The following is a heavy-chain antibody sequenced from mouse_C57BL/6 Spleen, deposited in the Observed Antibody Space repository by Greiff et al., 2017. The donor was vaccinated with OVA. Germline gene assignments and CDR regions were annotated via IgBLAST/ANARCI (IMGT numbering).Heavy chain of an antibody. D-gene: IGHD2-1*01. CDR3: AFYYGNYAFDY. CDR2: IYPGDGDT. Sequence: QVQLQQSGPELVKPGASVKISCKASGYAFSSSWMNWVKQRPGKGLEWIGRIYPGDGDTNYNGKFKGKATLTADKSSSTAYMQLSSLTSEDSAVYFCAFYYGNYAFDYWGQGTTLTVSS. V-gene: IGHV1-82*01. J-gene: IGHJ2*01. CDR1: GYAFSSSW.